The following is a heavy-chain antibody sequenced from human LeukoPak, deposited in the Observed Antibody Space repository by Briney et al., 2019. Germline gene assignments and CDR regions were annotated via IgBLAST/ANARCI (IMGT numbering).Heavy chain of an antibody. V-gene: IGHV3-48*01. Sequence: PGGSLRLSCAASGFTFSSYSMNWARQAPGKGLEWVSYISSSSSTIYYADSVKGRFTISRDNAKNSLYLQMNSLRAEDTAVYYCARDSSSTVTTFLYYYYMDVRGKGTTVTVSS. CDR2: ISSSSSTI. D-gene: IGHD4-17*01. CDR3: ARDSSSTVTTFLYYYYMDV. CDR1: GFTFSSYS. J-gene: IGHJ6*03.